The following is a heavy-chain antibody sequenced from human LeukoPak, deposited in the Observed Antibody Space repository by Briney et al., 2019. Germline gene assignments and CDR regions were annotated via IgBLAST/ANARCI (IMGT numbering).Heavy chain of an antibody. V-gene: IGHV4-34*01. Sequence: SETLSLTCAVYGGSFSGYYWSWIRQSPGKGLEWIGEINHSGSTNYNPSLKSRVTISVDTSKNQFSLKLSSVTAADTAVYYCARATTYYYDSSGYYYDYWGQGTLVTVSS. D-gene: IGHD3-22*01. CDR3: ARATTYYYDSSGYYYDY. CDR1: GGSFSGYY. J-gene: IGHJ4*02. CDR2: INHSGST.